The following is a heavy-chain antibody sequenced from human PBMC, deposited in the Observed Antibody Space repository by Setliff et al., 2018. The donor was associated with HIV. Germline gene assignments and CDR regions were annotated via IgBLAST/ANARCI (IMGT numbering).Heavy chain of an antibody. V-gene: IGHV4-61*09. CDR3: ARAREGWKPFAFDY. CDR1: GVSISSGSYY. D-gene: IGHD1-1*01. J-gene: IGHJ4*02. CDR2: ISATGST. Sequence: SETLSLTCTVSGVSISSGSYYWGWIRQPAGKGLEWIGHISATGSTNYNPSLKSRVTMSLDTSKNQFTLNLNSVTAADAAVYFCARAREGWKPFAFDYWGPGTLVTVSS.